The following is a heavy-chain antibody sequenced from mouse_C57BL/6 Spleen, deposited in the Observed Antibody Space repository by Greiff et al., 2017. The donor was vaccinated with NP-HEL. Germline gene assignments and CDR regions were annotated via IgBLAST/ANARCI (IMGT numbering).Heavy chain of an antibody. CDR3: ARKGAYQGYVDY. CDR1: GYTFTSYW. D-gene: IGHD3-1*01. J-gene: IGHJ2*01. CDR2: IDPSDSYT. V-gene: IGHV1-69*01. Sequence: QVQLQQPGAELVMPGASVKLSCKASGYTFTSYWMHWVKQRPGQGLEWIGEIDPSDSYTNYNQKFKGKSTLTVDKSSSPAYLQLSSLTSEDAAVYYCARKGAYQGYVDYWGQGTTLTVSA.